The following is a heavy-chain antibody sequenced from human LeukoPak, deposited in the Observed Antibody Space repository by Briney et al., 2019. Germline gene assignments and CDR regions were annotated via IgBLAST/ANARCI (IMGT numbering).Heavy chain of an antibody. CDR3: AKRVPYTSSSVYFDY. J-gene: IGHJ4*02. Sequence: PGGSLRLSCAASGFTFSSYGMSWVRQAPGKGLEWVSSMSDDGRSTYYADSVKGRFTISKDNSKNTMYLQMNNLRAEDTAIYYCAKRVPYTSSSVYFDYWGQGTLVTVSS. D-gene: IGHD6-6*01. CDR1: GFTFSSYG. V-gene: IGHV3-23*01. CDR2: MSDDGRST.